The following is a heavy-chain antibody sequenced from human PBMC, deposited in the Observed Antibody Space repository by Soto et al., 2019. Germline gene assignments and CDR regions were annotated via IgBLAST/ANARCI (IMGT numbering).Heavy chain of an antibody. Sequence: RRLSCAASGFTVSDTYMTWVRQAPGKGLEWVSVIHSGGSTFYADSVKGRFTISRDNSKNTLYLQLTSLSAEDTATYYCARVLDRTISRYYYYGMDVWGQGTTVTVSS. V-gene: IGHV3-53*01. CDR3: ARVLDRTISRYYYYGMDV. D-gene: IGHD3-22*01. CDR2: IHSGGST. CDR1: GFTVSDTY. J-gene: IGHJ6*02.